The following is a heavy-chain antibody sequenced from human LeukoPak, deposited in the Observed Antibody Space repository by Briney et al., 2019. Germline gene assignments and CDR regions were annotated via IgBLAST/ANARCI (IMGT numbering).Heavy chain of an antibody. Sequence: PGGSLRLSCAASGFTFDDYTMHWVRQAPGKGLEWVSLISWDGGSTYYADSVKGRFTISRDNSKNSLYLQMNSLRTEDTALYYCAKGERRYYDSSAFNWYLDLWGRGTLVTVSS. CDR1: GFTFDDYT. CDR2: ISWDGGST. V-gene: IGHV3-43*01. CDR3: AKGERRYYDSSAFNWYLDL. D-gene: IGHD3-22*01. J-gene: IGHJ2*01.